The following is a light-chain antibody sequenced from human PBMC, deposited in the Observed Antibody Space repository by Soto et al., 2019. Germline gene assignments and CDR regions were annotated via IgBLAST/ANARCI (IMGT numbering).Light chain of an antibody. Sequence: EIVMTQSPATLSVSPGERATLSCRASQSVSSNLAWYQQKPGQAPRLLIYGASTRATGIPARFSGSGSGTEFTRTISSLQSEDFSVYYCQQYNNWPFTFAPGTKVDIK. V-gene: IGKV3-15*01. CDR3: QQYNNWPFT. J-gene: IGKJ3*01. CDR1: QSVSSN. CDR2: GAS.